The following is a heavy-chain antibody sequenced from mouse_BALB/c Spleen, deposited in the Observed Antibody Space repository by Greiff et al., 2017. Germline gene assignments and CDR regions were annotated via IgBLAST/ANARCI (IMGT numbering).Heavy chain of an antibody. V-gene: IGHV7-3*02. Sequence: EVKLVESGGGLVQPGGSLRLSCATSGFTFTDYYMSWVRQPPGKALEWLGFIRNKANGYTTEYSASVKGRFTISRDNSQSILYLQMNTLRAEDSATYYCARGGTTVYFDYWGQGTTLTVSS. D-gene: IGHD1-1*01. CDR3: ARGGTTVYFDY. CDR2: IRNKANGYTT. J-gene: IGHJ2*01. CDR1: GFTFTDYY.